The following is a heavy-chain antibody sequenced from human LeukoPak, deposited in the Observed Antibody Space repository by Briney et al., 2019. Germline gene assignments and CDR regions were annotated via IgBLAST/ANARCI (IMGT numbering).Heavy chain of an antibody. J-gene: IGHJ4*02. CDR3: AREGSAADDFDY. CDR1: GFTFSTYS. CDR2: ISTSSGTM. V-gene: IGHV3-48*04. D-gene: IGHD2-2*01. Sequence: GGSLRLSCAASGFTFSTYSMNWVRQAPGKGLEWVSYISTSSGTMYHADSVKGRFTISRDNAQNSLYLQMNSLTAEDTAVYYCAREGSAADDFDYWGQGTLVTVSS.